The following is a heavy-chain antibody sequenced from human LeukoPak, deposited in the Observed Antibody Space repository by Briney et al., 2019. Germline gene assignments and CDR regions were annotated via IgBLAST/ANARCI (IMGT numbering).Heavy chain of an antibody. D-gene: IGHD1-26*01. CDR1: GYTFTSYG. CDR2: ISAYNGNT. V-gene: IGHV1-18*01. CDR3: ARDGEWELQIG. J-gene: IGHJ4*02. Sequence: ASVKVSCKASGYTFTSYGISWVRQAPGQGLEWMGWISAYNGNTNYAQKFQGRVTITADESTSTAYMELSSLRSEDTAVYYCARDGEWELQIGWGQGTLVTVSS.